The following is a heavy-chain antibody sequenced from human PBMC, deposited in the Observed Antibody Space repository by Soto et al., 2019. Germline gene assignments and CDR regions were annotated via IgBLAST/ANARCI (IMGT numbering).Heavy chain of an antibody. Sequence: QVQLVESGGGVVQPGRSLRLSCAASGFTFSSYGMHWVRQAPGKGLEWVAVISYDGSNKYYADSVKGRFTLSRDNSKNTLYLQMNSLRAEDTAVYYCAKGTPKNDAFDIWGQGTMVTVSS. CDR2: ISYDGSNK. CDR3: AKGTPKNDAFDI. V-gene: IGHV3-30*18. J-gene: IGHJ3*02. CDR1: GFTFSSYG.